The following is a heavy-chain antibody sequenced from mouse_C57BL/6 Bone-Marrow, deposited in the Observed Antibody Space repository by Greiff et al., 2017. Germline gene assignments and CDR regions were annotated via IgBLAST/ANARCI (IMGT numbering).Heavy chain of an antibody. J-gene: IGHJ3*01. V-gene: IGHV1-62-2*01. CDR1: GYTFTEYT. CDR2: FYPGSGSI. Sequence: QVQLKQSGAELVKPGASVKLSCKASGYTFTEYTIHWVKQRSGQGLEWIGWFYPGSGSIKYNEKFKSKATLTVDKPSSTAYMQLSSLTSEDSAVYYCARNDGYSSWFAYWGQGTLVTVSA. D-gene: IGHD2-3*01. CDR3: ARNDGYSSWFAY.